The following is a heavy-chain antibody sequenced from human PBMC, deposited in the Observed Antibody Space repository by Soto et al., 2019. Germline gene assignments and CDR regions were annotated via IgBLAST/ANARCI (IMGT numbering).Heavy chain of an antibody. CDR2: IIPIFGTA. Sequence: AASVKGSCKASGYTFTNDYMNWVRQAPGQGLEWMGGIIPIFGTANYAQKFQGRVTITADESTSTAYMELSSLRSEDTALYYCPRAVWRSSSLFNWFDPWAQGTLVTDSS. D-gene: IGHD6-13*01. V-gene: IGHV1-69*13. J-gene: IGHJ5*02. CDR3: PRAVWRSSSLFNWFDP. CDR1: GYTFTNDY.